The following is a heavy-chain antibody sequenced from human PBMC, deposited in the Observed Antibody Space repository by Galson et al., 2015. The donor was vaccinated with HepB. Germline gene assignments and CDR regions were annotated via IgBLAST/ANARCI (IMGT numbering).Heavy chain of an antibody. Sequence: SVKVSCKASGYTFTSYYMHWVRQAPGQGLEWMGIINPSGGSTSYAQKLQGRVTMTKDTSTSTVYMELSSLRSEDTAVYYCARAPRLAVAGTEYFDYWGQGTLVTVSS. V-gene: IGHV1-46*04. D-gene: IGHD6-19*01. CDR3: ARAPRLAVAGTEYFDY. CDR2: INPSGGST. CDR1: GYTFTSYY. J-gene: IGHJ4*02.